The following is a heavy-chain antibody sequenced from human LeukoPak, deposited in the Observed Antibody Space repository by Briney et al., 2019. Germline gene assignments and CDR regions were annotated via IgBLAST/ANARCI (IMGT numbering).Heavy chain of an antibody. D-gene: IGHD2-8*01. CDR1: GFTFSSYS. Sequence: GGSLRLSCAASGFTFSSYSMNWVRQAPGKGLEWVSSISSGSIYIYYADSVKGRFTISRDNAKNSLYLQMSSLRAEDTAVYYCARALIGYYFDYWGQGTLVTVSS. CDR3: ARALIGYYFDY. V-gene: IGHV3-21*01. CDR2: ISSGSIYI. J-gene: IGHJ4*02.